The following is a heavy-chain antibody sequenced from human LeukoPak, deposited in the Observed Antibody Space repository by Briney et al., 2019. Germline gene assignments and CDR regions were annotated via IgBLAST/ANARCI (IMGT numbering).Heavy chain of an antibody. Sequence: GGSLRLSCAASGFTFSNYAMGWVRQAPGKGLEWVSDMSGSGGSPYYADSVKGRFTISRDNSKSMLYLQMNSLRAEDTAIYYCAKDSDYGDYSPDAFDIWGQGTMVTVSS. CDR1: GFTFSNYA. V-gene: IGHV3-23*01. CDR2: MSGSGGSP. CDR3: AKDSDYGDYSPDAFDI. J-gene: IGHJ3*02. D-gene: IGHD4-17*01.